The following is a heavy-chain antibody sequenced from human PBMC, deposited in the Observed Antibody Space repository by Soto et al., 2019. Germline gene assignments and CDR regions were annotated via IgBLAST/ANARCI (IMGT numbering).Heavy chain of an antibody. CDR3: VRDRRIYGFWSRGDYYGMDV. J-gene: IGHJ6*02. V-gene: IGHV4-4*07. Sequence: SETLSLTCNVSDGSISSYYWTWIRQPAGKGLEWIGRIYSSGSTNYNPSLKSRVTMSLDTSKKQFSLRLRSVTAADTAIYFCVRDRRIYGFWSRGDYYGMDVWGQGTTVTVSS. CDR1: DGSISSYY. CDR2: IYSSGST. D-gene: IGHD3-3*01.